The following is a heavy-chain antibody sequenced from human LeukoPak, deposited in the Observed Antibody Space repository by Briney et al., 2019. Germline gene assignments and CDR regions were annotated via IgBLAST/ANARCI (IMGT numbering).Heavy chain of an antibody. CDR1: RGSITNSSCY. D-gene: IGHD2-2*01. CDR3: ARRAVVPAAVSYFDN. Sequence: SETLSLTCAVSRGSITNSSCYWGWIHQPPGKGLEWIGGIYYTGTTYYSPSLNSRITISMDTSKKQFSLRLASVTAADTAVYYCARRAVVPAAVSYFDNWGQGTLVTVSS. J-gene: IGHJ4*02. CDR2: IYYTGTT. V-gene: IGHV4-39*01.